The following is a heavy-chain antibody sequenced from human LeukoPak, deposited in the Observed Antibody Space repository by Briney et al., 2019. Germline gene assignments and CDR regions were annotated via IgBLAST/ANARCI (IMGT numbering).Heavy chain of an antibody. V-gene: IGHV3-13*01. CDR3: ARIFTSGDAFDI. CDR1: GFTFSSYD. Sequence: GGSLRLSCAASGFTFSSYDMHWVRQATGKGLEWVSAIGTAGDTYYPGSVKGRFTISRENAKNSLYLQMNSLRAGDTAVYYCARIFTSGDAFDIWGQGTMVTVSS. J-gene: IGHJ3*02. D-gene: IGHD2-2*01. CDR2: IGTAGDT.